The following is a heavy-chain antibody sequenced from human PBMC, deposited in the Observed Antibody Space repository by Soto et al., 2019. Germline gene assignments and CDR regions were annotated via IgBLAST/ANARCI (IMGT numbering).Heavy chain of an antibody. Sequence: QVQLVESGGGVVQPWRSLRLSCAASGFTFSSYGMHWVRQAPGKGLEWVAVIGYDGSDKRYADSVKGRFTISRDNSKNTLYLQIDRLRAEDTSVYFCARIRAAGCLYDAFDIWGQGTKVTVSS. CDR2: IGYDGSDK. V-gene: IGHV3-33*01. CDR1: GFTFSSYG. D-gene: IGHD3-16*01. J-gene: IGHJ3*02. CDR3: ARIRAAGCLYDAFDI.